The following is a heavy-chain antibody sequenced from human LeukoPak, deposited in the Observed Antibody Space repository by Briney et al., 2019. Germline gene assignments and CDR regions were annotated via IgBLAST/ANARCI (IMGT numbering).Heavy chain of an antibody. V-gene: IGHV3-66*01. CDR3: AELGITMIGGV. D-gene: IGHD3-10*02. CDR1: GFALSTNY. J-gene: IGHJ6*04. CDR2: IYSAGDK. Sequence: GGSLRLSCAASGFALSTNYMTWVCQAPGKGLEWVSLIYSAGDKYYADSVKGRFTISRDNAKNSLYLQMNSLRAEDTAVYYCAELGITMIGGVWGKGTTVTISS.